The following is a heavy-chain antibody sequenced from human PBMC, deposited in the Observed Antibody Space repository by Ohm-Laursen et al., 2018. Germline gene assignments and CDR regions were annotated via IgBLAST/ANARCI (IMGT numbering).Heavy chain of an antibody. CDR2: IYYSGST. CDR3: ATTYIYDSSGYHWD. J-gene: IGHJ4*02. CDR1: GGSISSGGYY. D-gene: IGHD3-22*01. Sequence: SDTLSLTCTVSGGSISSGGYYWSWIRQHPGKGLEWIGYIYYSGSTYYNPSLKSRVTISVDTSKNQFSLKLSSVTAADAAVYYCATTYIYDSSGYHWDWGQGTLVTVSS. V-gene: IGHV4-31*03.